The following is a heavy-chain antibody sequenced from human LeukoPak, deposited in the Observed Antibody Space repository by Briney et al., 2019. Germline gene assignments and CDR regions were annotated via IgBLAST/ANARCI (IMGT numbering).Heavy chain of an antibody. Sequence: GESLKTSCKGSGYSFTNYWIGWVRQMHGKGLEWMGSIYPDDSDTRYSPSFQGQVTISADKSISTAYLQWSSLKASDTAMYYCARPVYSSGWYWYFDLWGRGILVTVSS. CDR1: GYSFTNYW. CDR3: ARPVYSSGWYWYFDL. J-gene: IGHJ2*01. D-gene: IGHD6-19*01. CDR2: IYPDDSDT. V-gene: IGHV5-51*01.